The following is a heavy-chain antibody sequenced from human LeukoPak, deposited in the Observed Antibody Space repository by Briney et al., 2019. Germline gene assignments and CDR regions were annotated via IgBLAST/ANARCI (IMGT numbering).Heavy chain of an antibody. J-gene: IGHJ4*02. CDR1: GFTFDDYA. D-gene: IGHD6-13*01. CDR2: ISWNSGSI. Sequence: GGSLRLSCAASGFTFDDYAMHWVRQAPGKGLEWVSGISWNSGSIGYADSVKGRFTISRDNAKNSLYLQMNSLGAEDTALYYCAKGPGIAAAIDYWGQGTLVTVSS. CDR3: AKGPGIAAAIDY. V-gene: IGHV3-9*01.